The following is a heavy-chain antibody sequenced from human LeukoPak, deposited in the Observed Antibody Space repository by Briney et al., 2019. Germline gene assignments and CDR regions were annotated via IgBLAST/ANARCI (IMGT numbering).Heavy chain of an antibody. D-gene: IGHD3-22*01. V-gene: IGHV4-4*07. Sequence: SETLSLTCTVSGGSISSYYWSWTRQPAGKGLEWIGRIYTSGSTNYNPSLKSRVTMSVDTSKNQFSLKLSSVTAADTAVYYCARDVGPSGYFNTFDYWGQGTLVTVSS. J-gene: IGHJ4*02. CDR2: IYTSGST. CDR3: ARDVGPSGYFNTFDY. CDR1: GGSISSYY.